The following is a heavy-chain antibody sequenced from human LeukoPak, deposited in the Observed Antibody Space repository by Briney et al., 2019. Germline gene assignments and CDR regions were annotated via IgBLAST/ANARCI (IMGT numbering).Heavy chain of an antibody. D-gene: IGHD6-13*01. CDR1: GGSISSYY. J-gene: IGHJ4*02. V-gene: IGHV4-59*01. Sequence: SETLSLTCTVSGGSISSYYWSWIRQPPGKGQEWIGYIYYSGSTNYNPSLKSRVTISVDTSKNQFSLKLSSVTAADTAVYYCAREGSSWSGIDYWGQGTLVTASS. CDR2: IYYSGST. CDR3: AREGSSWSGIDY.